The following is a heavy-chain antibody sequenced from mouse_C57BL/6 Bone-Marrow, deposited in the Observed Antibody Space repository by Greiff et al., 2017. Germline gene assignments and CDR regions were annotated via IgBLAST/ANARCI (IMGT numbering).Heavy chain of an antibody. CDR1: GFTFSSYG. J-gene: IGHJ1*03. CDR3: ARHPTVVASDWYFDV. V-gene: IGHV5-6*01. D-gene: IGHD1-1*01. Sequence: EVQRVESGGDLVKPGGSLKLSCAASGFTFSSYGMSWVRQTPDKRLEWVATISSGGSYTYYPDSVKGRFTISRDNAKNTLYLQMSSLKSEDTAMYYCARHPTVVASDWYFDVWGTGTTVTVSS. CDR2: ISSGGSYT.